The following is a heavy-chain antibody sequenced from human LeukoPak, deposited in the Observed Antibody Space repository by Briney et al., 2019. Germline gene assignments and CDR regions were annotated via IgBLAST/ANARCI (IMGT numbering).Heavy chain of an antibody. CDR2: IYTSGST. CDR3: ARGRWSYFNY. Sequence: PSETLSLTCTVSGGSISSGSYYWSWIRQPAGKGLEWIGRIYTSGSTNYNPSLKSRVTISVDASKNQFSLNLSSVTAADTAVYYCARGRWSYFNYWGQRTLVTVSS. V-gene: IGHV4-61*02. CDR1: GGSISSGSYY. J-gene: IGHJ4*02. D-gene: IGHD2-15*01.